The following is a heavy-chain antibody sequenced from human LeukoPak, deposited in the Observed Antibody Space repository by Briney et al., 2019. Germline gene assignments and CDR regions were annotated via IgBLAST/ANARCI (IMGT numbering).Heavy chain of an antibody. V-gene: IGHV4-4*07. CDR3: ARDRYGSGSYYKSWFDP. D-gene: IGHD3-10*01. Sequence: SETLSLTCTVSGGSISSYYWSWIRQPAGKGLEWIGRIYTSGSTNYNPSPKSRVTMSVDTSKNQFSLKLSSVTAADTAVYYCARDRYGSGSYYKSWFDPWGQGTLVTVSS. J-gene: IGHJ5*02. CDR1: GGSISSYY. CDR2: IYTSGST.